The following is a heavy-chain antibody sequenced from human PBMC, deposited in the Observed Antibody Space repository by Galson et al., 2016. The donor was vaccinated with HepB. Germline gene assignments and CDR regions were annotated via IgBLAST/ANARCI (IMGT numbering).Heavy chain of an antibody. Sequence: SLRLSCAASGFMFSGYGMHWVRQAPGKGLEWLALITPEGSDTYYADAVKGRFTISRDNSKNTLSLQMNSLRAEDTAIYYCARDGISSLDQWGQGILVTVSS. CDR1: GFMFSGYG. CDR3: ARDGISSLDQ. V-gene: IGHV3-30*19. D-gene: IGHD2/OR15-2a*01. CDR2: ITPEGSDT. J-gene: IGHJ4*02.